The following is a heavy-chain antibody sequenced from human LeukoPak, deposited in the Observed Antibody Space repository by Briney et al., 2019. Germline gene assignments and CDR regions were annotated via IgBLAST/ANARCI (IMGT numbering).Heavy chain of an antibody. Sequence: VATVKVSCKAAGYAFTSYDINWVRQATGQGLEWMGWMNPNSGNTGYAQKFQGRVTMTRNTSISTDYMELSSLRSEDTAVYYCARGYCSGGSCYGMDVWGQGTTVTVSS. CDR3: ARGYCSGGSCYGMDV. J-gene: IGHJ6*02. CDR1: GYAFTSYD. D-gene: IGHD2-15*01. V-gene: IGHV1-8*01. CDR2: MNPNSGNT.